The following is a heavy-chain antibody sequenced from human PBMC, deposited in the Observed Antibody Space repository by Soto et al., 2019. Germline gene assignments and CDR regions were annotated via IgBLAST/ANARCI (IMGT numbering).Heavy chain of an antibody. CDR2: IYDSGST. V-gene: IGHV4-30-2*01. Sequence: QLQLQESGSGLVRPSQTLSLTCTVSGDSITRGGYSWTWIRQPPGKALEWIGNIYDSGSTSYNPSLKSRVTMAVDTSKSQFSLRLTSVTAADTAVYFCARGSSSYYDDGMDVWGQGTTVTVSS. D-gene: IGHD6-6*01. CDR3: ARGSSSYYDDGMDV. CDR1: GDSITRGGYS. J-gene: IGHJ6*02.